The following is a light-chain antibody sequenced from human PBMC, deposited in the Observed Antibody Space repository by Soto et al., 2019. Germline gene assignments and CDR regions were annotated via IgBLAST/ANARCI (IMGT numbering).Light chain of an antibody. V-gene: IGLV2-14*01. CDR1: SSDVGGYNY. CDR2: EVI. CDR3: SSYTNSSAFNYA. Sequence: VLTQPASVSGSPGQSITLSCAGTSSDVGGYNYVSWYQQHPGKAPKLMIYEVINRPSGISNRFSASKSGNTASLTISGLQAEDEADYYCSSYTNSSAFNYAFGTGTKVTVL. J-gene: IGLJ1*01.